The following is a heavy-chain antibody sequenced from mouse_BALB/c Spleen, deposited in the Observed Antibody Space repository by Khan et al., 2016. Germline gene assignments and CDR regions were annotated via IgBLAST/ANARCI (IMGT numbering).Heavy chain of an antibody. J-gene: IGHJ1*01. CDR3: ARDYDDDEDWYFDV. D-gene: IGHD2-4*01. Sequence: QIQLVQSGPELKKPGETVKISCKASGYTFTNYGMNWVKQAPGEGLKWMGWMNTYTGEPTYADDFKGRFAFSLKTSARTASLQINNLKNEDTATYFCARDYDDDEDWYFDVWGAGTTVTVSA. CDR1: GYTFTNYG. CDR2: MNTYTGEP. V-gene: IGHV9-3-1*01.